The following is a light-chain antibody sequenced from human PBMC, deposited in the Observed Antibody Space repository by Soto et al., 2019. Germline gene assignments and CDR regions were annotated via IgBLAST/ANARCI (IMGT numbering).Light chain of an antibody. CDR1: QDISSW. V-gene: IGKV1-12*01. CDR2: DAS. CDR3: QQANSFPWT. Sequence: EIQMTQSPYSVSASVGDRVTINCRASQDISSWLAWYQQKPGKAPELLIYDASILQSGVPSRFSGSGSGTDFTLTITSLKPEDVATYFCQQANSFPWTFGQGTKVAIK. J-gene: IGKJ1*01.